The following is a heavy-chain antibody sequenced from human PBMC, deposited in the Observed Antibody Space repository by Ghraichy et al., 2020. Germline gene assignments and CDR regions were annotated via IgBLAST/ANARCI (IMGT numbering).Heavy chain of an antibody. Sequence: GESLNISCAASGFTFSAYSMNWVHQAPGKGPEWVSYISDSNAFIYYADSVRGRFTISRDNAKNSLYLQMNSLRDDDTAVYYCARDSGYYARRSALDLWGQGTMVSVSS. D-gene: IGHD3-22*01. V-gene: IGHV3-48*02. CDR2: ISDSNAFI. CDR1: GFTFSAYS. J-gene: IGHJ3*01. CDR3: ARDSGYYARRSALDL.